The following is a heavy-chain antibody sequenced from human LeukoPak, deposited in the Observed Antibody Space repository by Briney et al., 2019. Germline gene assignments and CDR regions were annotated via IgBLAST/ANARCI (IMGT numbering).Heavy chain of an antibody. CDR2: IYTSGST. Sequence: SETLSLTCTVSGGSISSYYWSWIRQPAGKGLEWIGRIYTSGSTNYNPSLKSRVAMSVDTSKNQFSLKLSSVTAADTAVYYCAREVLYCSGGSCYPLYYFDYWGQGTLVTVSS. D-gene: IGHD2-15*01. V-gene: IGHV4-4*07. CDR3: AREVLYCSGGSCYPLYYFDY. J-gene: IGHJ4*02. CDR1: GGSISSYY.